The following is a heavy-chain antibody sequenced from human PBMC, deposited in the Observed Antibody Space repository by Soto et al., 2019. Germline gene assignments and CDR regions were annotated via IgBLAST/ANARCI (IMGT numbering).Heavy chain of an antibody. Sequence: SETLSLTCTVSGGSISSYYWSWIRQPPGKGLEWIGYIYYSGSTNYNPSLKSRVTISVDTSKNQFSLKLSSVTAADTAVYYCARSYYDFWRGSLMRYMDVWGKGTTVTVSS. CDR1: GGSISSYY. CDR2: IYYSGST. D-gene: IGHD3-3*01. V-gene: IGHV4-59*08. CDR3: ARSYYDFWRGSLMRYMDV. J-gene: IGHJ6*03.